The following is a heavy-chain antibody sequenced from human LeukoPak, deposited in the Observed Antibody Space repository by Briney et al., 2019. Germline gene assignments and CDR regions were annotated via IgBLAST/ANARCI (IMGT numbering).Heavy chain of an antibody. CDR1: GFTFNDYW. D-gene: IGHD3-3*01. Sequence: PGGSLRLSCAASGFTFNDYWMTWVRQALGKGLEWVANIKQDGSEKYYVDSVKGRFTISRDNAKNSLYLQMNSLRAEDTAVYYCARGGATTFGLWGNAFDIWGQGTMVTVSS. J-gene: IGHJ3*02. CDR3: ARGGATTFGLWGNAFDI. V-gene: IGHV3-7*01. CDR2: IKQDGSEK.